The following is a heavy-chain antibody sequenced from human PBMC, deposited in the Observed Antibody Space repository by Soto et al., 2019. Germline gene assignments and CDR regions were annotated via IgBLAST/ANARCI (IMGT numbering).Heavy chain of an antibody. D-gene: IGHD1-1*01. CDR1: GGSVSSGSYY. CDR3: ARDRLESTRDYFDY. J-gene: IGHJ4*02. V-gene: IGHV4-61*01. Sequence: SETLSLTCTVSGGSVSSGSYYWSWIRQPPGKGLEWIGYIYYSGSTNYNPSLKSRVTISVDTSKNQFSLKLSSVTAADTAVYYCARDRLESTRDYFDYWGQGTLVTVSS. CDR2: IYYSGST.